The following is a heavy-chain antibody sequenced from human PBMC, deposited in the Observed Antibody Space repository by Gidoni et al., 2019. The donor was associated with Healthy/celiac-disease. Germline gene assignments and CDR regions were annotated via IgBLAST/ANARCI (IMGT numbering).Heavy chain of an antibody. J-gene: IGHJ4*02. CDR1: GFTFSRYW. CDR3: ARDSYYYDSSGYYDY. V-gene: IGHV3-74*01. CDR2: INSDGSST. D-gene: IGHD3-22*01. Sequence: EVQLVESGGGLVQPGGSLRLSCAASGFTFSRYWLHWVGQAPGKGLVWVSRINSDGSSTSYADSVKGRFTISRDNAKNTLYLQMNSLRAEDTAVYYCARDSYYYDSSGYYDYWGQGTLVTVSS.